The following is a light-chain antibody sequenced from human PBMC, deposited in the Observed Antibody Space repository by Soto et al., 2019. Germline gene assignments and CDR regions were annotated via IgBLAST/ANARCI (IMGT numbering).Light chain of an antibody. J-gene: IGKJ3*01. CDR1: QGVSYS. V-gene: IGKV3D-11*01. CDR2: DAS. Sequence: EIVLTQSPATLSLSPGERATLSCRASQGVSYSLAWYQQKPGQAPRLLIYDASNRATGIPARFSGSGPGTDFILTISSLEPYDFEVYYCHHRSSFGPGTKVEIK. CDR3: HHRSS.